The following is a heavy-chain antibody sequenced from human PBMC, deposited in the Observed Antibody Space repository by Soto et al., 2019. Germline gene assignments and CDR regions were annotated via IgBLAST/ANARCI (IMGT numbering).Heavy chain of an antibody. CDR2: INHSGST. Sequence: SETLSLTCAVYGGSFSGYYWSWIRQPPGKGLEWIGEINHSGSTNYNPSLKSRVTISVDTSKNQFSLKLSSVTAADTAVYYCARGGYSHGRGAYYWGQGTLVTVSS. J-gene: IGHJ4*02. D-gene: IGHD5-18*01. V-gene: IGHV4-34*01. CDR1: GGSFSGYY. CDR3: ARGGYSHGRGAYY.